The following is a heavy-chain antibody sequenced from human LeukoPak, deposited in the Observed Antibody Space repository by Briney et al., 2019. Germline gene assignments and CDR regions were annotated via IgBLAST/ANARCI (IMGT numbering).Heavy chain of an antibody. D-gene: IGHD2-15*01. J-gene: IGHJ6*03. CDR3: ARAATGYYYYYMDV. Sequence: SVKVSCKASGGTFSSYAISWVRHPPAQGLEWMGGIIPIFGTANYAQKFQGRVTITTDESTSTAYMELSSVRSEDTAVYYCARAATGYYYYYMDVWGKGTTVTVSS. V-gene: IGHV1-69*05. CDR2: IIPIFGTA. CDR1: GGTFSSYA.